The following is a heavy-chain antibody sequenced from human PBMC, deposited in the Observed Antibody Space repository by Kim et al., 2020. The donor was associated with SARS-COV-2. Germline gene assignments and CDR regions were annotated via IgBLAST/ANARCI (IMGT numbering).Heavy chain of an antibody. D-gene: IGHD3-22*01. Sequence: DSVKGRFTISRDKSKDTLFLQMNSLRPEDTAVYYCARDAGYDSSGYFPSVHWGQGTLVIVSS. J-gene: IGHJ4*02. V-gene: IGHV3-30*01. CDR3: ARDAGYDSSGYFPSVH.